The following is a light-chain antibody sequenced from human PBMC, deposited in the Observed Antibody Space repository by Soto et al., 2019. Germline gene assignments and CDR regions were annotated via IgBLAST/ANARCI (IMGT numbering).Light chain of an antibody. V-gene: IGKV3-15*01. Sequence: EIVMTQSPATLSVSPGERATLSCRASQSVSDNLGWYQQKPGQAPRLLIYGASTRATGIPARFSGSGSGTEFTLTISSLLSEDFAVYYCQQYNNWPRTFGQGTKVEIK. J-gene: IGKJ1*01. CDR3: QQYNNWPRT. CDR2: GAS. CDR1: QSVSDN.